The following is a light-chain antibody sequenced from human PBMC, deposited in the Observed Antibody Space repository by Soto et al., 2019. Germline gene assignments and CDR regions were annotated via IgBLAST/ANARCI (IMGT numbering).Light chain of an antibody. Sequence: EIVMTQSPATLSVSPGQRATLSCRASQGVSSNLALHEWKPGQAPRILRYDASTRATGIPARFSGSGSGTDFTLTISSLEPEDFAVYYCQQYGNSPITFGQGTKVDIK. J-gene: IGKJ1*01. CDR1: QGVSSN. CDR3: QQYGNSPIT. V-gene: IGKV3-15*01. CDR2: DAS.